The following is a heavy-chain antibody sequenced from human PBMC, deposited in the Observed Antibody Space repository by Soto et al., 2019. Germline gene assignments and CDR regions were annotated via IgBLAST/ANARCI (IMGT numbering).Heavy chain of an antibody. Sequence: GGSLRLSCAASGFTFSSYGMHWVRQAPGKGLEWVAVISYDGSNKYYADSVKGRFTISRDNSKNTLYLQMNSLRAEDTAVYYCAKAPDQLAPFDYWGQGTLVTVSS. CDR1: GFTFSSYG. D-gene: IGHD6-6*01. CDR3: AKAPDQLAPFDY. CDR2: ISYDGSNK. V-gene: IGHV3-30*18. J-gene: IGHJ4*02.